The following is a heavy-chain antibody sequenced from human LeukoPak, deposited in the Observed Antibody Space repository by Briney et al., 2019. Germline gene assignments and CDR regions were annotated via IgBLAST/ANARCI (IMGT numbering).Heavy chain of an antibody. Sequence: GGSLRLSCAASGFTFSSYWMHWVRQAPGKGLVWVSRINSDGSSTSYADSVKGRFTISRDNSKNTLYLQMNSLRAEDTAVYYCAKVEDIVVVPAAIDYWGQGTLVTVSS. CDR1: GFTFSSYW. V-gene: IGHV3-74*01. D-gene: IGHD2-2*01. J-gene: IGHJ4*02. CDR2: INSDGSST. CDR3: AKVEDIVVVPAAIDY.